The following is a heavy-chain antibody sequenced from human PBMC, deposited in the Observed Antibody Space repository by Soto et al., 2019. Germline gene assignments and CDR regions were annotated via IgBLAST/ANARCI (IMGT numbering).Heavy chain of an antibody. CDR2: ISAYNGNT. J-gene: IGHJ4*02. Sequence: QVPLVQSGAEVKKPGASVKVSCKASGYTFTSYGISWVRQAPGQGLEWMGWISAYNGNTNYAQKLQGRVTMTTDTSTSTAYMELRSLRSDDTAVYYCARDPLPYCTNGVCKRNYWGQGTLVTVSS. V-gene: IGHV1-18*01. D-gene: IGHD2-8*01. CDR3: ARDPLPYCTNGVCKRNY. CDR1: GYTFTSYG.